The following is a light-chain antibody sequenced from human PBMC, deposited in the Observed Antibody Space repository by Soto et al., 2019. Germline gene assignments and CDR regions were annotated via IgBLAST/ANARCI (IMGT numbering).Light chain of an antibody. V-gene: IGKV1-39*01. CDR3: QQGYSTTPIT. CDR1: QSIKNY. Sequence: DIQMTQSPSSLSAAIGDRVTITCRASQSIKNYLNWYQHKPGAAPKLLIFGASNLESGVPSRFGGSGSRTEFTLSISRPQPEDFATYYCQQGYSTTPITFGQGTRVEI. J-gene: IGKJ5*01. CDR2: GAS.